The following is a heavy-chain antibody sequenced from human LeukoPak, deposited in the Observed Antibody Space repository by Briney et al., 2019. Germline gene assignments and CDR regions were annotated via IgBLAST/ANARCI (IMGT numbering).Heavy chain of an antibody. D-gene: IGHD6-6*01. CDR1: GFTFSSFW. CDR3: AKSGAARPHRYGMDV. J-gene: IGHJ6*02. CDR2: ISYDGSNK. V-gene: IGHV3-30*18. Sequence: PGGSLRLSCAASGFTFSSFWMSWVRQAPGKGLEWVAVISYDGSNKYYADSVKGRFTISRDNSKNTLYLQMNSLRAEDTAAYYCAKSGAARPHRYGMDVWGQGTTVTVSS.